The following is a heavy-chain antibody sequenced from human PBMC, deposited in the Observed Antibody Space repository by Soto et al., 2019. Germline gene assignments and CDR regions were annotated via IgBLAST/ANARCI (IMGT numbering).Heavy chain of an antibody. CDR2: IYYSGST. V-gene: IGHV4-59*01. J-gene: IGHJ4*02. CDR1: GGSISSYY. Sequence: AETLSLTCTVSGGSISSYYWSWIRQPPGKGLEWIGYIYYSGSTNYNPSLKSRVTISVDTSKNQSSLKLSSVPAADTAVYYCVSSPNHSSGSNNVFDYWGQGTLVTVSS. CDR3: VSSPNHSSGSNNVFDY. D-gene: IGHD6-19*01.